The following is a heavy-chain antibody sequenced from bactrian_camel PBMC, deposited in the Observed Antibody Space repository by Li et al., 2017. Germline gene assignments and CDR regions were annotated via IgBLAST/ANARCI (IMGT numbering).Heavy chain of an antibody. V-gene: IGHV3S40*01. CDR1: GFIFGSYY. CDR3: AADEGAGCTGKFWESDFDY. D-gene: IGHD1*01. J-gene: IGHJ6*01. Sequence: VQLVESGGGLVQPGGSLRLSCAASGFIFGSYYMSWVRQAPGKGLEWVSVISSGGGSTDYADSVKGRFTISRDNAKNTLYLQMDSLKAGDTAMYYCAADEGAGCTGKFWESDFDYWGQGTQVTVS. CDR2: ISSGGGST.